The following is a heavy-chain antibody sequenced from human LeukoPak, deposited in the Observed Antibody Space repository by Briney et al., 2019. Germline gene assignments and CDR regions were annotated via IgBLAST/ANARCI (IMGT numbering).Heavy chain of an antibody. J-gene: IGHJ4*02. CDR3: ARDPTWPRAMAYDY. Sequence: GGSLRLSCAASGFTFGSYEMSWFRQAPGKGLEWISYISGGGGSTFYSAHSVRGRFTISRDNALYLQLNSLRAEDTAIYYCARDPTWPRAMAYDYWGQGTLVAVSS. CDR1: GFTFGSYE. D-gene: IGHD5-18*01. V-gene: IGHV3-48*03. CDR2: ISGGGGSTF.